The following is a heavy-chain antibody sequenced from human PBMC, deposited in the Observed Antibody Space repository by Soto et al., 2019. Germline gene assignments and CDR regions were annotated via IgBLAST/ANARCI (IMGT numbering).Heavy chain of an antibody. CDR3: ARKFGITMVRGEDWFDP. CDR1: GGSFRGYY. CDR2: INHSGST. Sequence: SETLSLTCAVYGGSFRGYYWSWIRQPPGKGLEWIGEINHSGSTNYNPSLKSRVTISVDTSKNQFSLKLSSVTAADTAVYYCARKFGITMVRGEDWFDPWGQGTLVTVSS. J-gene: IGHJ5*02. V-gene: IGHV4-34*01. D-gene: IGHD3-10*01.